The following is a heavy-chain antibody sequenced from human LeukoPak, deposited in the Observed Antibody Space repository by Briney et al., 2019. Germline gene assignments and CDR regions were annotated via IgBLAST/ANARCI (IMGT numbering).Heavy chain of an antibody. J-gene: IGHJ4*02. V-gene: IGHV4-34*01. CDR3: ARARGFFANYFDS. Sequence: PSETLSLTCAVYGESLSGYYWTWIRQPPGKGLEWIGEINHSGNTNYNPSLKSRVTMSIDTSKNQFSLRLTSVTAADTAVYYSARARGFFANYFDSWGQGTLVTVSS. CDR1: GESLSGYY. D-gene: IGHD2-21*01. CDR2: INHSGNT.